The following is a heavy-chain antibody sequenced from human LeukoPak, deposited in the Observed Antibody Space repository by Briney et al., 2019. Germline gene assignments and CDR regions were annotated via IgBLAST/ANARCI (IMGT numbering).Heavy chain of an antibody. D-gene: IGHD2-21*01. Sequence: SETLFLTCTVSGGSISSYYWSWIRQPPGKGLEWIGYIYYSGSTNYNPSLKSRVTISVDTSKSQFSLKLSSVTAADTAVYYCARDAGYGYSFFDYWGQGTLVTVSS. CDR2: IYYSGST. V-gene: IGHV4-59*01. CDR3: ARDAGYGYSFFDY. J-gene: IGHJ4*02. CDR1: GGSISSYY.